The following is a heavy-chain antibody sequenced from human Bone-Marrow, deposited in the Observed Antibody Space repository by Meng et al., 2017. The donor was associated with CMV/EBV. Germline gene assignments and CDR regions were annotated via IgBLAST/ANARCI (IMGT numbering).Heavy chain of an antibody. CDR3: ARGDSYYYDSSGYYPFGY. Sequence: SVKVSCKASGGTFSSYAISWVRQAPGQGLEWMGGIIPIFGTANYAQKFQGRVTITTDESTSTAYMELSSLRSEDTAVYYCARGDSYYYDSSGYYPFGYWGQGTLVTVSS. D-gene: IGHD3-22*01. J-gene: IGHJ4*02. CDR1: GGTFSSYA. CDR2: IIPIFGTA. V-gene: IGHV1-69*05.